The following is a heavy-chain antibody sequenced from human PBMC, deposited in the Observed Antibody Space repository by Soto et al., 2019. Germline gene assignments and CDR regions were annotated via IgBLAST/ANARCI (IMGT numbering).Heavy chain of an antibody. CDR3: ARHGYDYGDFVYFDY. CDR2: IYFRGST. CDR1: GGSISSTYY. D-gene: IGHD4-17*01. Sequence: SETLSLTCTVSGGSISSTYYWGWIRQPPGKGLEWIGSIYFRGSTYYNPSLKSRVTISVDTSKNQFSLKLSSVTAADTAVYYCARHGYDYGDFVYFDYWGQGTLVTVSS. V-gene: IGHV4-39*01. J-gene: IGHJ4*02.